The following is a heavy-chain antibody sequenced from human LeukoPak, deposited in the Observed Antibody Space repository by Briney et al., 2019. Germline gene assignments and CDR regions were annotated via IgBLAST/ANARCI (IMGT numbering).Heavy chain of an antibody. CDR3: ARRLVSMVRGERYYYMDV. J-gene: IGHJ6*03. V-gene: IGHV3-20*01. CDR2: INWDGGST. Sequence: GGSLRPSCAASGFTFDDYGMSWVRQAPGKGLEWVSGINWDGGSTGYADSVKGRFTISRDNAKNSLYLQMNSLRAEDTALYHCARRLVSMVRGERYYYMDVWGKGTTVTISS. D-gene: IGHD3-10*01. CDR1: GFTFDDYG.